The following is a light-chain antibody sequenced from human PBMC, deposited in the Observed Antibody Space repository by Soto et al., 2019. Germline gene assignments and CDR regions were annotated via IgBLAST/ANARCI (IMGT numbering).Light chain of an antibody. CDR3: QQYGSSLT. CDR2: GAS. CDR1: QSVGGGD. V-gene: IGKV3-20*01. J-gene: IGKJ5*01. Sequence: EIVLPQSPGTLSLSPGERVTLSCRASQSVGGGDLAWYQQRPGQAPRLVIYGASSRATGIPDRFSGSGSGTDFTLTIGRLEPEDFAVCYCQQYGSSLTFGQGTRLEIK.